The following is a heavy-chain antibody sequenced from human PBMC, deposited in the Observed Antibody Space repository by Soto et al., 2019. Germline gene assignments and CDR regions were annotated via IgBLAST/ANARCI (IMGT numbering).Heavy chain of an antibody. J-gene: IGHJ5*02. D-gene: IGHD3-10*01. V-gene: IGHV1-69*01. CDR1: GGTFSSYA. CDR2: IIPIFGTA. Sequence: QVQLVQSGAEVKKPGSSVKVSCKASGGTFSSYAISWVRQAPGQGLEWMGGIIPIFGTANYAQKFQGRVTITADESTSTAYMELSSLRSEDTAVYYCARDVFPPLHGSGGDWFDPWGQGTLVTVSS. CDR3: ARDVFPPLHGSGGDWFDP.